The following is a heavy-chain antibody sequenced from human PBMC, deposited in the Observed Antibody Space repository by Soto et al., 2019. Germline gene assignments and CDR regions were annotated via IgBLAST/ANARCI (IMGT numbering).Heavy chain of an antibody. J-gene: IGHJ6*02. D-gene: IGHD2-15*01. Sequence: PSETLSLTCTVSGGSIIGYYWSWIREPPGEGLESIGYVHYRGNTDHNPSLKSRVTISVDTSKNQFSLKLSSVTAADTAVYYCARGRYCSGDSCKSYFYYYGMDVWGQGTTVTSP. V-gene: IGHV4-59*01. CDR1: GGSIIGYY. CDR2: VHYRGNT. CDR3: ARGRYCSGDSCKSYFYYYGMDV.